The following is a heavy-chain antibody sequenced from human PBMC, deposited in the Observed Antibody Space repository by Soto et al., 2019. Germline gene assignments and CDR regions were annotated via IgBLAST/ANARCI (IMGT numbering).Heavy chain of an antibody. CDR1: GGSVSSGSYY. Sequence: QVQLQESGPGLVKPSETLSLTCTVSGGSVSSGSYYWSWIRQPPGKGLEWIGYIYYSGSTNYNPSLKSRVTISVDTSKNQSSLKLSSVTAADTAVYYCARDAWQILYYGMDVWGQGTTVTVSS. V-gene: IGHV4-61*01. CDR2: IYYSGST. J-gene: IGHJ6*02. D-gene: IGHD5-12*01. CDR3: ARDAWQILYYGMDV.